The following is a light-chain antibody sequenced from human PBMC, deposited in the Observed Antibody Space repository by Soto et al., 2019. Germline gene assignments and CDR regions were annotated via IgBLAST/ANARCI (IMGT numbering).Light chain of an antibody. Sequence: QSVLTQPASVSASPGQSITISCTGTSRDVGDNNYVSWFQQHPGKAPKHMSYDVSTRPSRVSNRFSGSKSGNTASLTISGLTADDEDDYYCNSFTSRSTHVFGSGTKVTVL. V-gene: IGLV2-14*01. CDR3: NSFTSRSTHV. J-gene: IGLJ1*01. CDR2: DVS. CDR1: SRDVGDNNY.